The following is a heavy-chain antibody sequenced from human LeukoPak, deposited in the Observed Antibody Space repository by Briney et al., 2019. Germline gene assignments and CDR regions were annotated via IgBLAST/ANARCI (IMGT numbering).Heavy chain of an antibody. D-gene: IGHD1-7*01. CDR1: GGTFSSYA. CDR2: IIPIFGTA. CDR3: ARPETKLELPYYYYYYGMDV. J-gene: IGHJ6*02. Sequence: ASVKVSCKASGGTFSSYAISWVRQAPGQGLEWMGGIIPIFGTANYAQKFQGRVTITADESTSTAYMELSGLRSEDTAVYYCARPETKLELPYYYYYYGMDVWGQGTTVTVSS. V-gene: IGHV1-69*13.